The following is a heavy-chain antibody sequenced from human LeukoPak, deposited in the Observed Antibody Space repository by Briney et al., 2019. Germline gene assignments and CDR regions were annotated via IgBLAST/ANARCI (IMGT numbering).Heavy chain of an antibody. V-gene: IGHV1-18*01. CDR2: ISAYNGNT. D-gene: IGHD3-22*01. Sequence: ASVKVSCKASGYTFTSYGISWVRQAPGQGLEWMGWISAYNGNTNYAQKLQGRVTMTTDTSTSTAYMELRSLRSDDTAVYYCARVSLTYYDSSGYYGGDWFDPWGQGTLVTASS. J-gene: IGHJ5*02. CDR3: ARVSLTYYDSSGYYGGDWFDP. CDR1: GYTFTSYG.